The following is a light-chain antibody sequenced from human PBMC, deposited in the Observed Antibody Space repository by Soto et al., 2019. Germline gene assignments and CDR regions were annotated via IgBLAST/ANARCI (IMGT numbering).Light chain of an antibody. Sequence: IQLTQSPSSLSASIGDSVTITCRASQDINSYLAWYQQKPGKAPNLLIYEASILQRGVPSRFSGSNSGTDFTLTISSLQAEDFATYYCQQTRSYPSTFGGGTKVEIK. CDR2: EAS. V-gene: IGKV1-9*01. J-gene: IGKJ4*01. CDR1: QDINSY. CDR3: QQTRSYPST.